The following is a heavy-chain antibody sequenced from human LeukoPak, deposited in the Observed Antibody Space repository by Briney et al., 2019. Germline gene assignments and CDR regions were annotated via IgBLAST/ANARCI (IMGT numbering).Heavy chain of an antibody. J-gene: IGHJ4*02. CDR3: SSLSSVDY. V-gene: IGHV3-49*04. Sequence: GGSLRLSCTASGFAFGDYVLSWVRQAPGKGLEWVGLIRSKAYGGTTEYAASVKGRFIITRDDSKNIAYLQMNSLKAEDTGVYYCSSLSSVDYWGQGALVTVSS. CDR1: GFAFGDYV. CDR2: IRSKAYGGTT. D-gene: IGHD3-22*01.